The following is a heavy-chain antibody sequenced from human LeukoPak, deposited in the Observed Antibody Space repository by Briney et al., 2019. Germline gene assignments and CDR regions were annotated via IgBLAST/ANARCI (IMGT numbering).Heavy chain of an antibody. CDR2: IYYSGTT. J-gene: IGHJ5*02. Sequence: SETLSLTCTVSGGSISSYYWNWVRQPPGKGLEWIGYIYYSGTTNYNPSLKSRVTISVDTSKNQWSLKLTSVTAADTAVYYCAKSPYDFWSGGFDPWGQGTLVTVSS. D-gene: IGHD3-3*01. V-gene: IGHV4-59*08. CDR3: AKSPYDFWSGGFDP. CDR1: GGSISSYY.